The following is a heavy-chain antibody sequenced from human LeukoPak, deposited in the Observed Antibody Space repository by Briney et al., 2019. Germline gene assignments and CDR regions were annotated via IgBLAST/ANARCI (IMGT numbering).Heavy chain of an antibody. CDR3: AKEAKVGAIDY. V-gene: IGHV3-30*02. Sequence: GGSLRLSCAASGFTFSSYGMHWVRQAPGKGLEWVAVVWDDGSSQNYADSVKGRFTISRDNSKNMLYLQMNSLRAEDTAVYYCAKEAKVGAIDYWGQGTLVTVSS. D-gene: IGHD1-26*01. J-gene: IGHJ4*02. CDR2: VWDDGSSQ. CDR1: GFTFSSYG.